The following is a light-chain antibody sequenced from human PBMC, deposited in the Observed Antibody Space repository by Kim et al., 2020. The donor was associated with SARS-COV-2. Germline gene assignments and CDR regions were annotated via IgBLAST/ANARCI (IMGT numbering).Light chain of an antibody. CDR3: QKYDTSPWT. CDR1: QGISHY. Sequence: SAPVGDRVTITCRASQGISHYLAWYQQKPGKVPKLLIHAASTLQSGVPYRFSGSGSGTDFTLTITSLQPEDVATYYCQKYDTSPWTFGQGTKVEI. V-gene: IGKV1-27*01. J-gene: IGKJ1*01. CDR2: AAS.